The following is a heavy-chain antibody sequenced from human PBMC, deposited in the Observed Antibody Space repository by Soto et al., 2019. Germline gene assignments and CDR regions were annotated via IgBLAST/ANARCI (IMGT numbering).Heavy chain of an antibody. CDR2: ISYDGSNK. J-gene: IGHJ4*02. CDR3: ARGVGAITMVRGVIGY. D-gene: IGHD3-10*01. V-gene: IGHV3-30-3*01. CDR1: GFTFSSYA. Sequence: QVQLVESGGGVVQPGRSLRLSCAASGFTFSSYAMHWVRQAPGKGLEWVAVISYDGSNKYYADSVKGRFTISRDNSKNTLYLQMNSLRAEDTAVYYCARGVGAITMVRGVIGYWSQGTLVTVSS.